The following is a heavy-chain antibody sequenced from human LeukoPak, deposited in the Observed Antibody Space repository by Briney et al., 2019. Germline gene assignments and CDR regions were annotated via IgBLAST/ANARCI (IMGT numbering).Heavy chain of an antibody. CDR3: ARQSPSRDFNY. CDR2: MYHSGST. V-gene: IGHV4-38-2*02. CDR1: GYSISSGYY. Sequence: SETLSLTCTVSGYSISSGYYWGWIRQPPGKGLECIGTMYHSGSTFYNPSLKSRVTISVDTSKNQFSLKLSSVTAADTAVYFCARQSPSRDFNYWGQGTLVTVSS. J-gene: IGHJ4*02.